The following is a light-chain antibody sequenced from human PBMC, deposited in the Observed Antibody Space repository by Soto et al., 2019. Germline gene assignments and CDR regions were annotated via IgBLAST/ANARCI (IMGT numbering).Light chain of an antibody. J-gene: IGLJ2*01. V-gene: IGLV2-14*01. CDR3: SSYTSTTYVV. CDR2: DVT. Sequence: QSALTQAASVSGSPGQSITISCVGTSSDIGGYNYVSWYQQHPGKAPKVMISDVTNRPSGVSNRFSGSKSGNTASLTISGLQAEDEADYYCSSYTSTTYVVFGGGTKLTVL. CDR1: SSDIGGYNY.